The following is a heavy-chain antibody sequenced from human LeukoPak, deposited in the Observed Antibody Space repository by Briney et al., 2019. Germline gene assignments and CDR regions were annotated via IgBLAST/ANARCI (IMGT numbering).Heavy chain of an antibody. J-gene: IGHJ3*02. CDR1: GFTFSRYW. D-gene: IGHD3-10*01. Sequence: GGSLRLSCAASGFTFSRYWMHWVRQAPGKGLVWVSRINSDGSSTNYADSVKGRFTISRDNTKNTLYPQMNSLRAEDTAVYYCARAGKTGAAAFDIWGQGTMVTVSS. CDR3: ARAGKTGAAAFDI. V-gene: IGHV3-74*01. CDR2: INSDGSST.